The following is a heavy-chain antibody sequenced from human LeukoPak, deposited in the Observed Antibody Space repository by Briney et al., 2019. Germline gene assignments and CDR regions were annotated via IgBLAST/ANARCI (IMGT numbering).Heavy chain of an antibody. CDR2: ISSSGSTI. V-gene: IGHV3-48*03. D-gene: IGHD1-26*01. CDR3: ARESIVGGLDY. Sequence: SRGSLRLSCAASGFTFSSYEMNWVRQAPGKGLEWVSYISSSGSTIYYADSVKGRFTISRDNAKNSLYLQMNSLRAEDTAVYYCARESIVGGLDYWGQGTLVTVSS. CDR1: GFTFSSYE. J-gene: IGHJ4*02.